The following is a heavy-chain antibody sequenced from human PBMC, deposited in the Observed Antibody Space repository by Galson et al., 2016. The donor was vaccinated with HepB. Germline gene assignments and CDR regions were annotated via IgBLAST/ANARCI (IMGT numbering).Heavy chain of an antibody. J-gene: IGHJ6*02. CDR3: ASVVNPYYYYYYGLDA. CDR2: MNPKSGNT. Sequence: CKASGYNFITYDINWVRQATGQGLEWMGWMNPKSGNTGYAQKFQGRVTMTRDTSISTAYMELSSLTSDDTAVYYCASVVNPYYYYYYGLDAWGQGTTVTVSS. V-gene: IGHV1-8*01. CDR1: GYNFITYD. D-gene: IGHD2-15*01.